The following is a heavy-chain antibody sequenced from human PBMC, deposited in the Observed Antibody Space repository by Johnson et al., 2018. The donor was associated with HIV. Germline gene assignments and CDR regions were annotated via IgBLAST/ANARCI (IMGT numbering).Heavy chain of an antibody. CDR1: AFTFSRYA. V-gene: IGHV3-30*09. D-gene: IGHD2-8*01. CDR2: ISYHGSNE. CDR3: ARVFYCTNAVCYKPGAFDI. J-gene: IGHJ3*02. Sequence: QVQLVESGGGVVQPGRSLRLSCAASAFTFSRYAMHWVRQAPGKGLEWVAVISYHGSNEYYADSVTGRLAFSRDNSKNTLYLQMNGLRTEDTAVYYCARVFYCTNAVCYKPGAFDIWGQGTMVTVSS.